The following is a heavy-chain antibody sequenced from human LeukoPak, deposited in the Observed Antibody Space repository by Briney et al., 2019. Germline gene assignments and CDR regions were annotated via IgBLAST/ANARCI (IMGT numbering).Heavy chain of an antibody. CDR2: ISDRGGSK. D-gene: IGHD3-22*01. V-gene: IGHV3-23*01. Sequence: GGSLRLSCAASGFTFSSYAMSWVRQAPGKGLEWVSSISDRGGSKDYADSVKGRLTISRDNSKNTLYLQMNSLRAEDTAVYYCAKGRPYYYDSSGYYYEDYWGQGTLVTVSS. CDR3: AKGRPYYYDSSGYYYEDY. CDR1: GFTFSSYA. J-gene: IGHJ4*02.